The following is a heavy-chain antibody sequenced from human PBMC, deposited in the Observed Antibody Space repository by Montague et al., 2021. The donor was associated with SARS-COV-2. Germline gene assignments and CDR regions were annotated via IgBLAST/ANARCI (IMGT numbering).Heavy chain of an antibody. CDR3: ARGRIEVSMIVVVLTGASYYMDV. CDR2: INNSGST. CDR1: GGSFSGHY. Sequence: SETLSLTCAAYGGSFSGHYWSWIRQPPGKGLEWIVEINNSGSTNYNPSLKSRVTISVDTSKNQFSLKLHSVTAADTAVYYCARGRIEVSMIVVVLTGASYYMDVWGKGTTVTVSS. V-gene: IGHV4-34*01. D-gene: IGHD3-22*01. J-gene: IGHJ6*03.